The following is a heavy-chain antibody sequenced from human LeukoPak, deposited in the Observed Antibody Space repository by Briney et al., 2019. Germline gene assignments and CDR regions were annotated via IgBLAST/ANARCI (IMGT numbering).Heavy chain of an antibody. D-gene: IGHD3-22*01. CDR2: ISGSGGST. CDR1: RFTFSTYG. J-gene: IGHJ4*02. Sequence: PGGSLRLSCAASRFTFSTYGMSWVRQAPGKGLEWVSSISGSGGSTNYADSVKGRFTISRDNSKNTLYLQMNSLRDEDTAVCYCAKSSYYDSSGYYREYYFDFWGQGTLVTVSS. CDR3: AKSSYYDSSGYYREYYFDF. V-gene: IGHV3-23*01.